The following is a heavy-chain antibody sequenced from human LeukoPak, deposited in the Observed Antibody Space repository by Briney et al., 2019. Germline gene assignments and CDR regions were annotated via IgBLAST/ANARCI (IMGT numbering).Heavy chain of an antibody. D-gene: IGHD3-22*01. CDR3: ARDWVSDYDSSGYFDY. V-gene: IGHV1-69*04. CDR2: IIPILGIA. CDR1: GGTFSSYA. J-gene: IGHJ4*02. Sequence: ASVKVSCKASGGTFSSYAISWVRQAPGQGLEWMGRIIPILGIANYAQKFQGRVTITADKSTSTAYMELSGLRSEDTAVYYCARDWVSDYDSSGYFDYWGQGTLVTVSS.